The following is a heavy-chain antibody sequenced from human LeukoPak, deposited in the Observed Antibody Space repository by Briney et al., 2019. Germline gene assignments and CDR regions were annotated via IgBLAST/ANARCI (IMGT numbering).Heavy chain of an antibody. D-gene: IGHD6-13*01. CDR2: IYHSGST. Sequence: SETLSLTCTVSGGSISSYYWSWIRQPPGKGLEWIGYIYHSGSTNYNPSLKSRVTISVDTSKNQFSLKLSSVTAADTAVYYCARSVYSSSWYDYWGQGTLVTVSS. J-gene: IGHJ4*02. CDR3: ARSVYSSSWYDY. CDR1: GGSISSYY. V-gene: IGHV4-59*01.